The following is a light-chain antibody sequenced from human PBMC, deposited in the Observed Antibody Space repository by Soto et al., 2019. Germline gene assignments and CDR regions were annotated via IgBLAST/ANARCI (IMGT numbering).Light chain of an antibody. V-gene: IGLV2-8*01. CDR3: SSFVAGTSYV. CDR2: EVN. J-gene: IGLJ1*01. CDR1: SSDVGGFNY. Sequence: QSALTQPPSASGSPGQSVTISCTGTSSDVGGFNYVSWYQLHPGKAPKLLIYEVNKRPSGVPDRFSGSKSGNTASLTDAGLQSEDEADYFCSSFVAGTSYVFGTATKLTVL.